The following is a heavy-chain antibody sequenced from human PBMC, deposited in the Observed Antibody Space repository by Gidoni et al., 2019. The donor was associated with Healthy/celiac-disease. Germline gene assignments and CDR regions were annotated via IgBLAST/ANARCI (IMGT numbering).Heavy chain of an antibody. CDR1: VFTFSSYS. J-gene: IGHJ4*02. CDR3: ARGDCSSTSCYLRRLLWFGELSH. V-gene: IGHV3-48*02. Sequence: EVQLVESGGGLVHPGGSLRLSCAASVFTFSSYSMNWVRQAPGKGLEWVSYISSSSSTIYYADSVKGRFTISRDNAKNSLYLQMNSLRDEDTAVYYCARGDCSSTSCYLRRLLWFGELSHWGQGTLVTVSS. D-gene: IGHD2-2*01. CDR2: ISSSSSTI.